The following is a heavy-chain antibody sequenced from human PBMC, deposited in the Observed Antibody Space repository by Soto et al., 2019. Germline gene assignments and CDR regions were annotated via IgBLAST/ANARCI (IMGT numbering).Heavy chain of an antibody. D-gene: IGHD3-16*01. J-gene: IGHJ4*02. V-gene: IGHV4-59*08. Sequence: QVQLQESGPGLVKPSETLSLTCTVSGASISRDHWNWIRQPPGKGLEWIGEYSGTSNYNPSLRSRVTISVDTSTTQVSLKLSSVTAADAAVYYCATYTAGGGGRGYWGQGTLVTVSS. CDR2: EYSGTS. CDR1: GASISRDH. CDR3: ATYTAGGGGRGY.